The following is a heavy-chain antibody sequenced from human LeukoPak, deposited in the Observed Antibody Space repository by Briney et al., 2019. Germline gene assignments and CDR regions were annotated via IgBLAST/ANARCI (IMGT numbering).Heavy chain of an antibody. J-gene: IGHJ4*02. V-gene: IGHV3-15*01. CDR2: IKDKTDGGTI. Sequence: GGSLRLSCAASGFTFSNVDMSWVRQAPGKGLEWVGRIKDKTDGGTIDYAAPVNGRFTISRDDSKNTLYLQMNSLKTDDSAVCYCTTIIWDSTPDYWGQGTLVTVSS. CDR3: TTIIWDSTPDY. CDR1: GFTFSNVD. D-gene: IGHD1-26*01.